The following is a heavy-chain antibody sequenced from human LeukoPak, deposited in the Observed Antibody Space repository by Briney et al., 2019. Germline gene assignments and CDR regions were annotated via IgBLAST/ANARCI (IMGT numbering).Heavy chain of an antibody. CDR2: INHRGST. V-gene: IGHV4-34*01. CDR3: ARGSVYYGDSSVYFDY. CDR1: GGSFSGYF. D-gene: IGHD3-22*01. Sequence: PSETLSLTCAVYGGSFSGYFWTYVRHPRGRGLEWIGEINHRGSTNYNPSLKSRVTISVDTSKNEFSLRLSSVTAADTAVYYCARGSVYYGDSSVYFDYWGQGTLVTVSS. J-gene: IGHJ4*02.